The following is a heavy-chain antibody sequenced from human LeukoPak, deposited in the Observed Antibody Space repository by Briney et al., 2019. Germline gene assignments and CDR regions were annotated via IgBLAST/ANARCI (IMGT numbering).Heavy chain of an antibody. J-gene: IGHJ5*02. CDR1: GFSVSGHW. Sequence: PGGSLRLSCAASGFSVSGHWMHWVRQAPGKGLEWVSRIKHDGSITSYADSVKGRFTISRDNAKNTVYLQMNSLRAEDTAVYHCAKSDWFDPWGQGTLVIVSS. V-gene: IGHV3-74*01. CDR2: IKHDGSIT. CDR3: AKSDWFDP.